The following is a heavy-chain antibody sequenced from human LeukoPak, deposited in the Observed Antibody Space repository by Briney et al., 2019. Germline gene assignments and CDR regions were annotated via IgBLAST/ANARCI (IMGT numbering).Heavy chain of an antibody. CDR1: GYTFTSYA. D-gene: IGHD6-19*01. Sequence: SCKASGYTFTSYAMHWVRQAPGKGLEWVALIFFDGSRKYYADSVEGRVTISRDNSKSTLYLQMNSLRAEDTALYYCAKDQSNGWYNIWGQGTMVTVSS. CDR2: IFFDGSRK. CDR3: AKDQSNGWYNI. J-gene: IGHJ3*02. V-gene: IGHV3-30*04.